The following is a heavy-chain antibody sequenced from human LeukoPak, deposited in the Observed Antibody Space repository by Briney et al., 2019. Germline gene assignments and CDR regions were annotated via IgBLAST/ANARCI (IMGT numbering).Heavy chain of an antibody. J-gene: IGHJ4*02. CDR3: AKRGHYYGSSGYHS. D-gene: IGHD3-22*01. CDR2: ISDSGGST. CDR1: GFTFSNYA. V-gene: IGHV3-23*01. Sequence: PGGSLRLSCAASGFTFSNYAMSWVRQAPGKGLEWVSAISDSGGSTYYADSVKGRFTISRDNSKNTLYLQMNSLRAEDTAVYYCAKRGHYYGSSGYHSWGQGTLVTVSS.